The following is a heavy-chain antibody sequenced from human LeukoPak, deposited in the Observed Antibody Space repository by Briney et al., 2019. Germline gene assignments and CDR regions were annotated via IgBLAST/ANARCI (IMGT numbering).Heavy chain of an antibody. CDR2: IIPILGIA. D-gene: IGHD3-10*01. Sequence: RVASVKVSCKASGGTFSSYAISWVRQAPGQGLEWMGRIIPILGIANYAQKFQGRVTITADKSTSTAYMELSSLRSEDTAVYYCARDSLYGSGSYYNPPFDPWGQGTLVTVSS. J-gene: IGHJ5*02. CDR1: GGTFSSYA. V-gene: IGHV1-69*04. CDR3: ARDSLYGSGSYYNPPFDP.